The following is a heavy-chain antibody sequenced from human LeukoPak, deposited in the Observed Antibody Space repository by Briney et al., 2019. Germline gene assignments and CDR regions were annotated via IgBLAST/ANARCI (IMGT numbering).Heavy chain of an antibody. CDR3: AGCYGGDNWFDP. V-gene: IGHV4-59*08. CDR1: GGSISSYY. D-gene: IGHD2-15*01. CDR2: IYYSGST. Sequence: SETLSLTCTVSGGSISSYYWSWIRQPSGKGLEWIGYIYYSGSTNYNPSLKSRVTISVDTSKNQFSLKLSSVTAADTAVYYCAGCYGGDNWFDPWGQGTLVTVSS. J-gene: IGHJ5*02.